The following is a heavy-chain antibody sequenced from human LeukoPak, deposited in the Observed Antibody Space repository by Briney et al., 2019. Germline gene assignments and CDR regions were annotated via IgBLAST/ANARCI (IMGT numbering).Heavy chain of an antibody. CDR3: AMENGYFDWPPYRYFDY. J-gene: IGHJ4*02. V-gene: IGHV3-23*01. Sequence: PGGSLRLSCAASGFTFSSYAMSWARQAPGKGLEWVSAISGSGGSTYYADSVKGRFTISRDNSKNTLYLQMNSLRAEDTAVYYCAMENGYFDWPPYRYFDYWGQGTLVTVSS. CDR1: GFTFSSYA. D-gene: IGHD3-9*01. CDR2: ISGSGGST.